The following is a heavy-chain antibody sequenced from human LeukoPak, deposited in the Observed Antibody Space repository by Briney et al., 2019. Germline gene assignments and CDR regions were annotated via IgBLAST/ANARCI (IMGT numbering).Heavy chain of an antibody. Sequence: AASVKVSCKVSGYTLTELSMHWVRQAPGKGLEWMGGFDPEDGETIYAQKFQGRVTMTEDTSTDTAYMELSSLRSEDTAVYHCATRTYYDSSGPPDYWGQGTLVTVSS. V-gene: IGHV1-24*01. D-gene: IGHD3-22*01. J-gene: IGHJ4*02. CDR3: ATRTYYDSSGPPDY. CDR1: GYTLTELS. CDR2: FDPEDGET.